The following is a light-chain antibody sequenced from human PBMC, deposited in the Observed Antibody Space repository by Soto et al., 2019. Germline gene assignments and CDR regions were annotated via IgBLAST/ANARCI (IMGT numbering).Light chain of an antibody. J-gene: IGKJ1*01. CDR3: QQYGSSPPWT. CDR1: QSVSSSY. V-gene: IGKV3-20*01. CDR2: GAS. Sequence: EIVLTQSPATLSLSPGERATLSCRASQSVSSSYFAWYQQQPGHAARLLIYGASSRATGIPDSFSGSGSGTDFTLTISRLEPEDVAVYYCQQYGSSPPWTFGQGTKVEIK.